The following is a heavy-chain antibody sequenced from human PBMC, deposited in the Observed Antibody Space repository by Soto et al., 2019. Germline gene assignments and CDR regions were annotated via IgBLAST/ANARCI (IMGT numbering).Heavy chain of an antibody. V-gene: IGHV1-69*13. J-gene: IGHJ6*02. CDR1: GGTFSSYA. D-gene: IGHD6-13*01. CDR2: IIPIFGTA. Sequence: GASVKVSCKASGGTFSSYAISWVRQAPGQGLEWMGGIIPIFGTANYAQKFQGRVTITADESTSTAYMELSSLRSEDTAVYYCARERIAAAGISCGMDVWGQGTTVTVSS. CDR3: ARERIAAAGISCGMDV.